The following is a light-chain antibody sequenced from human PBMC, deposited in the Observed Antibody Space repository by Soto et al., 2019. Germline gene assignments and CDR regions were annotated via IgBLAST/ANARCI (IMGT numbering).Light chain of an antibody. CDR2: EVT. CDR3: SSYAGSNNYVV. CDR1: SSDVGGYNY. V-gene: IGLV2-8*01. J-gene: IGLJ2*01. Sequence: QSALTQPPSASGSPGHSVTISCTGTSSDVGGYNYVSWYQQHPGKAPKVMIYEVTKRPSGVPDRFSGSKSGNTASLTVSGLQPEDEADYYCSSYAGSNNYVVFGGGTQLTVL.